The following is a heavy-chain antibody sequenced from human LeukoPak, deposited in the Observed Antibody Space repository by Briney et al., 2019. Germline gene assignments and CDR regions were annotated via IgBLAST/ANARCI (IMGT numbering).Heavy chain of an antibody. V-gene: IGHV4-34*01. J-gene: IGHJ2*01. CDR2: IHYTGAT. CDR1: GGSFRGYY. CDR3: ARGVLGPYYFDL. D-gene: IGHD7-27*01. Sequence: SETLSLTCAVYGGSFRGYYWSWIRQPPGKGLEWIGEIHYTGATNYKPSLKSRVTISGDPSKNQVSLRVSSVTATDTAVYYCARGVLGPYYFDLWGRGTLVTVSS.